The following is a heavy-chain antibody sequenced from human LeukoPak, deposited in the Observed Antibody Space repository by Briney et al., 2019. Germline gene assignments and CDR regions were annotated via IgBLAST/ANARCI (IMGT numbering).Heavy chain of an antibody. V-gene: IGHV3-7*01. CDR1: GFTFSSSW. Sequence: GGSLRLSRATSGFTFSSSWMSWVRRAPGEGLGWVANIKQDGSQIFYVDSVKGRFTISRDTAKNSLSLQMNSLRAEDTAVYYCAREYCSGTSCYGYFDYWGQGTLVTVSS. J-gene: IGHJ4*02. D-gene: IGHD2-2*01. CDR3: AREYCSGTSCYGYFDY. CDR2: IKQDGSQI.